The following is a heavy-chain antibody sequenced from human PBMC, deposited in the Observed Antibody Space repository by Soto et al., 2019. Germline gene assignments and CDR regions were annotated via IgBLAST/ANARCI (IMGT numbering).Heavy chain of an antibody. Sequence: QVQLVESGGGVVQPGRSLRLSCGASGFSFSSYGMHWVRQAPGKGLEWVAVISYDGSNKYYADSVKGRFTITRDHSKNTPYLHMNSLTAEDTALYYCAKDLEEATIQDYFAYWSQLSLVTVSA. CDR2: ISYDGSNK. CDR1: GFSFSSYG. V-gene: IGHV3-30*18. J-gene: IGHJ4*02. CDR3: AKDLEEATIQDYFAY. D-gene: IGHD1-1*01.